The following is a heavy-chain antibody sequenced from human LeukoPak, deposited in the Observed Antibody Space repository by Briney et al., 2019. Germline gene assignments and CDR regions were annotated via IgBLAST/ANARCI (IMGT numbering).Heavy chain of an antibody. J-gene: IGHJ1*01. CDR2: ISGSGGST. Sequence: PGGSLRLSCAASGFTFSSYAMSWVRQARGKGLEWVSAISGSGGSTYYADSVKGRFTISRDNSKNTLYLQMNSLRAEDTAVYYCAKDSGAGWPGPEYFQHWGQGTLVTVSS. CDR1: GFTFSSYA. CDR3: AKDSGAGWPGPEYFQH. D-gene: IGHD3-10*01. V-gene: IGHV3-23*01.